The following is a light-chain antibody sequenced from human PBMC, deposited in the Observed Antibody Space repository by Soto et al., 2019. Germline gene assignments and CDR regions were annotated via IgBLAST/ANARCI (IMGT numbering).Light chain of an antibody. CDR1: QSVRSN. CDR3: QQYNTWPPT. Sequence: EIVLTQSPGTLSLSPGARATLSCGASQSVRSNLAWYQQKPGQAPRLLIYSASTRATGIPARFSGSGSGTEFTLSIGSLQSEDFAIYYCQQYNTWPPTFGQGTKVDI. J-gene: IGKJ1*01. V-gene: IGKV3-15*01. CDR2: SAS.